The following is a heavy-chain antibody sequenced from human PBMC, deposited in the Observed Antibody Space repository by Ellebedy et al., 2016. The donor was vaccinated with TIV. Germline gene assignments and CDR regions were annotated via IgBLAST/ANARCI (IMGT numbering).Heavy chain of an antibody. CDR1: GYTFALYT. Sequence: AASVKVSCKASGYTFALYTIHWVRQAPGQRCEWLGWINTDTGNTEYSQHFQGRVTFTTDTAASTVYMSLSSLGSEDTAVYYCAKDRGGTGDFDYWGQGTLVTVSS. CDR3: AKDRGGTGDFDY. J-gene: IGHJ4*02. CDR2: INTDTGNT. V-gene: IGHV1-3*04. D-gene: IGHD3-16*01.